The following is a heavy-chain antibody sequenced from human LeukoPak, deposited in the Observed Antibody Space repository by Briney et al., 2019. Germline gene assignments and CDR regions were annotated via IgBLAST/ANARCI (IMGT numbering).Heavy chain of an antibody. CDR3: ARAYCSSTSCYHPPYYYGMDV. V-gene: IGHV3-30-3*01. CDR1: GFTFSSYA. Sequence: GRSLRLSCAASGFTFSSYAMHWVRRAPGKGLEWVAVISYDGSNKYYADSVKGRFTISRDNSKNTLYLQMNSLRAEDTAVYYCARAYCSSTSCYHPPYYYGMDVWGQGTTVTVSS. J-gene: IGHJ6*02. CDR2: ISYDGSNK. D-gene: IGHD2-2*01.